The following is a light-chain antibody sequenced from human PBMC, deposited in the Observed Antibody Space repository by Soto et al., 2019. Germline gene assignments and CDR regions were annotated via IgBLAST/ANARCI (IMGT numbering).Light chain of an antibody. V-gene: IGKV3-15*01. CDR2: GAS. CDR3: QQYNNCPLT. CDR1: QSVSSN. J-gene: IGKJ4*01. Sequence: EIVMTQSPATLSVSPGGRATLSCRASQSVSSNLAWYQQKPDQVPRLLIYGASSRATGIPARFSGSGSGTDFTLTISSLQSEDFAVYYCQQYNNCPLTFGGGTKVDIK.